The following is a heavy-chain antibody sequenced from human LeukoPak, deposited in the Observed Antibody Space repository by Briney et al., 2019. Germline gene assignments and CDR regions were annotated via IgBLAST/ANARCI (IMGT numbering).Heavy chain of an antibody. CDR1: GGPISSGGYY. CDR2: IYYSGST. CDR3: AREGSSWYGVRTFDY. Sequence: SQTLSLTCTVSGGPISSGGYYWSWIRQHPGKGLEWIGYIYYSGSTYYNPSLKSRVTISVDTSKNQFSLKLSSVTAADTAVYYCAREGSSWYGVRTFDYWGQGTLVTVSS. D-gene: IGHD6-13*01. V-gene: IGHV4-31*03. J-gene: IGHJ4*02.